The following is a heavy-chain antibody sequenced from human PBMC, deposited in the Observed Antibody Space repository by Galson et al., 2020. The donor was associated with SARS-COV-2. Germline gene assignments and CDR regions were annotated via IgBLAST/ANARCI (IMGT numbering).Heavy chain of an antibody. CDR3: ARGGAENDYGDYETPIGGYYFDY. J-gene: IGHJ4*02. CDR2: ISSSSSYI. CDR1: GFTFSSYS. Sequence: KIGESLKISCAASGFTFSSYSMNWVRQAPGKGLEWVSSISSSSSYIYYADSVKGRFTISRDNAKNSLYLQMNSLRAEDTAVYYCARGGAENDYGDYETPIGGYYFDYWGQGTLVTVSS. V-gene: IGHV3-21*01. D-gene: IGHD4-17*01.